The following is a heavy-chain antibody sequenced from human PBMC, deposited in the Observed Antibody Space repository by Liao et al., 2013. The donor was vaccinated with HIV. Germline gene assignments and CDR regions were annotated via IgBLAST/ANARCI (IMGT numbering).Heavy chain of an antibody. D-gene: IGHD3-10*01. V-gene: IGHV4-39*07. CDR3: AKDPRNYGSGND. J-gene: IGHJ4*02. Sequence: QLQLQESGPGLVKPSETLSLTCTVSGASISSSSYYWGWIRQPPGKGLEWIGSMDYRGTTYDNPSLRSRVTISVDTSKNQLSLKVTSVTAADTAVYYCAKDPRNYGSGNDWGQGTLVTVSS. CDR2: MDYRGTT. CDR1: GASISSSSYY.